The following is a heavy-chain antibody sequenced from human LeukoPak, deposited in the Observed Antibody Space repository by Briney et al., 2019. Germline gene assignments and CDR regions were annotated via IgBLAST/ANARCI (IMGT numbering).Heavy chain of an antibody. V-gene: IGHV4-4*07. J-gene: IGHJ3*02. CDR1: GGSISSYY. CDR2: IYTSGST. CDR3: ARDAIYFDWILDAFDI. Sequence: SETLSLTCTVSGGSISSYYWSWIRQPAGKGLEWIGRIYTSGSTNYNPSLKSRVTMSVDTSKNQFSLKLSSVTAADTAVYYCARDAIYFDWILDAFDIWGQGTMVTVSS. D-gene: IGHD3-9*01.